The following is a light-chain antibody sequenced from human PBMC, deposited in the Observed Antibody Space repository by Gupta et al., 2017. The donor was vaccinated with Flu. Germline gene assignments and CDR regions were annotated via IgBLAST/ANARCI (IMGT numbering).Light chain of an antibody. CDR1: QTISNF. CDR3: QQSHSMPRT. Sequence: DIQMTQSPSSLSASVGDRVTITCRASQTISNFLNWYQQKAGKAPKLLIFAASSLQSGVPSRFSGRGSGTDFTLTISGLQREDFATYYCQQSHSMPRTFGQGTKVEIK. J-gene: IGKJ1*01. V-gene: IGKV1-39*01. CDR2: AAS.